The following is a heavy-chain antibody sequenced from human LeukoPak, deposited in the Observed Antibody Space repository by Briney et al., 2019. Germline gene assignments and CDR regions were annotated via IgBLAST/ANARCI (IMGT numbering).Heavy chain of an antibody. CDR1: GYTFTGYY. V-gene: IGHV1-2*06. D-gene: IGHD2-2*01. J-gene: IGHJ5*02. CDR3: AREYCSSTSCYSWFDP. Sequence: ASVKVSCKASGYTFTGYYMHWVRQAPGQGLEWIGRINPNSGGTNYAQKFQGRVTMTRDTSISTAYMELSRLRSDDTAVYYCAREYCSSTSCYSWFDPWGQGTLVTVSS. CDR2: INPNSGGT.